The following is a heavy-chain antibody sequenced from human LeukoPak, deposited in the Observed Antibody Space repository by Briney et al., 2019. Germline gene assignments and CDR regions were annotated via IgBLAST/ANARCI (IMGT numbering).Heavy chain of an antibody. V-gene: IGHV4-59*01. CDR3: ARDTPAGSGYYHYDAFDI. J-gene: IGHJ3*02. CDR2: LYYSGST. Sequence: SETLSFTCTVSGVSISTYYWSWLRQPPGKGLEWIGYLYYSGSTNYTPSLKSRVTISVDTSKNQFSLKLSSVTAADTAVYYCARDTPAGSGYYHYDAFDIWGQGTMVTVSS. D-gene: IGHD3-22*01. CDR1: GVSISTYY.